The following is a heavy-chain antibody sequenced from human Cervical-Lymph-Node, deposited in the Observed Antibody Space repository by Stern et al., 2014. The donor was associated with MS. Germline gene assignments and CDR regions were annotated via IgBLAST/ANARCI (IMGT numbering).Heavy chain of an antibody. D-gene: IGHD3-10*01. J-gene: IGHJ5*02. V-gene: IGHV1-69*06. CDR1: GG. CDR3: ARGTGDNWFDP. CDR2: IIRPVGTA. Sequence: QLVQSGADVKKPGSAGRVSCKASGGVSWLRQAPGQGLEYMGGIIRPVGTAHYAQRFQGRLTITADTSRNPTYMELRSLRSDDTAVYYCARGTGDNWFDPWGQGTLVSVSS.